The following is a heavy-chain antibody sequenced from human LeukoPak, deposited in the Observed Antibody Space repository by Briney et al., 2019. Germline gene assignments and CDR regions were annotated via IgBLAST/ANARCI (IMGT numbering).Heavy chain of an antibody. CDR3: ASRIAAAGIDY. D-gene: IGHD6-13*01. V-gene: IGHV4-39*01. Sequence: SETLSLTCTVSGGSISSSSYYWGWIRQPPGKGLEWIGSIYYSGSTYYNPSLKSRVTISVDTSKNQFSLKLSSVTAADTAVYYCASRIAAAGIDYWGQGTLVTVSS. CDR1: GGSISSSSYY. CDR2: IYYSGST. J-gene: IGHJ4*02.